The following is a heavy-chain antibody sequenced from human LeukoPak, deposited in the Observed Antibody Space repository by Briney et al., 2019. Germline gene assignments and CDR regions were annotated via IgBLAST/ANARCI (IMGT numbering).Heavy chain of an antibody. J-gene: IGHJ6*02. CDR1: GGSISSYY. V-gene: IGHV4-59*01. CDR3: ARDDYGSNSLYGMDV. CDR2: IYYSGST. Sequence: EPSETLSLTCTVSGGSISSYYWSWIRQPPGKGLEWIGYIYYSGSTNYNPSLKSRVTISVDTSKNQFSLKLSSVTAADTAVYYCARDDYGSNSLYGMDVWGQGTTVTVSS. D-gene: IGHD4-23*01.